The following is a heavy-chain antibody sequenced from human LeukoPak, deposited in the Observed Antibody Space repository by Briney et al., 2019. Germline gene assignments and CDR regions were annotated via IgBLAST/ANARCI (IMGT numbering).Heavy chain of an antibody. J-gene: IGHJ4*02. Sequence: ASVKVSCKASGYTFTNYGISWVRQAPGQGLEWMGWVSAYNGNTNYAQKLQGRVTMTTDTSTSTAYMELSSLRSEDTAVYYCARVFYYDSSGYYHRPYYFDYWGQGTLVTVSS. CDR3: ARVFYYDSSGYYHRPYYFDY. D-gene: IGHD3-22*01. CDR2: VSAYNGNT. CDR1: GYTFTNYG. V-gene: IGHV1-18*01.